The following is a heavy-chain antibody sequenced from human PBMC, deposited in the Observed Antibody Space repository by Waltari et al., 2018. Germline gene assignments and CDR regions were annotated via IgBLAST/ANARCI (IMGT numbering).Heavy chain of an antibody. CDR1: GYTFTGYY. D-gene: IGHD6-6*01. J-gene: IGHJ5*02. Sequence: QVQLVQSGAEVKKPGASVKVSCKASGYTFTGYYMHWARQAPGQGLEWMGWINPNSGGTNYSQKFRGRVTMTRDTSISTAYMELSRLRSDDTAVYYCAREPMGAARPWWCDPWGQGTLVTVSS. CDR3: AREPMGAARPWWCDP. CDR2: INPNSGGT. V-gene: IGHV1-2*02.